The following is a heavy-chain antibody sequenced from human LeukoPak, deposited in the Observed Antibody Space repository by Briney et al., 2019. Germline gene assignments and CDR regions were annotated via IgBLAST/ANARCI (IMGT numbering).Heavy chain of an antibody. CDR2: IYHSGST. V-gene: IGHV4-30-2*01. CDR1: GGSISSGGYS. D-gene: IGHD5-18*01. J-gene: IGHJ4*02. Sequence: SETLSLTCAVSGGSISSGGYSWSWIRQPPGKGLEWIGYIYHSGSTYYNPSLKSRVTISVDRSKNQFSLKLSSVTAADTAVYYCARGRGGGIIGLWLDFDYWGQGTLVTVSS. CDR3: ARGRGGGIIGLWLDFDY.